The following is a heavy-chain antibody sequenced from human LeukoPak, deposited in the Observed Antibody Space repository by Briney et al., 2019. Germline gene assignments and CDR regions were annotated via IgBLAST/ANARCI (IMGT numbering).Heavy chain of an antibody. CDR2: ISGSGGST. V-gene: IGHV3-23*01. CDR1: GFTFSSYA. CDR3: AKDTSYYDFWSGYRYFIDY. J-gene: IGHJ4*02. D-gene: IGHD3-3*01. Sequence: PGGSLRLSCAASGFTFSSYAMSWVRQAPGKGLEWVSAISGSGGSTYYADSVKGRFTISRDNSKNTLYLQMNSLRAEDTALYYCAKDTSYYDFWSGYRYFIDYWGQGSLVTVSS.